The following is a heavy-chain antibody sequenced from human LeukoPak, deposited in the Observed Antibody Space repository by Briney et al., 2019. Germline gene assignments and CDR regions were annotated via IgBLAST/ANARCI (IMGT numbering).Heavy chain of an antibody. CDR1: GFTFDDYA. J-gene: IGHJ6*02. Sequence: GGSLRLSCAASGFTFDDYAMHWVRHAPGKGLEWVSGISWNSGSLTYADSVKGRFTISRDNAKNSLYLQMHSLRAEDTALYYCAKDGPSNYDILTGYYPFSYGMDVWGQGTTVTVSS. CDR2: ISWNSGSL. D-gene: IGHD3-9*01. V-gene: IGHV3-9*01. CDR3: AKDGPSNYDILTGYYPFSYGMDV.